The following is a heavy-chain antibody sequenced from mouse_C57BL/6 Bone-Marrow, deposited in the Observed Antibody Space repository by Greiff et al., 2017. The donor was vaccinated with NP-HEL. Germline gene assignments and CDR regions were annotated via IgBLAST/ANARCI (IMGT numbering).Heavy chain of an antibody. CDR3: ARNYDYVDY. CDR2: INPRTGGT. V-gene: IGHV1-42*01. Sequence: VQLQQSGPELVKPGASVKISCKASGYSFTGYYMNWVKQSPEKSLEWIGEINPRTGGTTYNQKFKAKATLTVDKSSSTAYMQLKSLTSEDSAVYYCARNYDYVDYWGKGTTLTVSS. CDR1: GYSFTGYY. D-gene: IGHD2-4*01. J-gene: IGHJ2*01.